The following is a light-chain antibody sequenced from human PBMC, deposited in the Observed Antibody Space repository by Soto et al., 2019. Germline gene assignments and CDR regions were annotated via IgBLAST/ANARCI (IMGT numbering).Light chain of an antibody. CDR2: QDS. CDR3: QAWDSSTVV. J-gene: IGLJ2*01. V-gene: IGLV3-1*01. CDR1: KLGDKY. Sequence: SSELTQPPSVSVSPGQTASITCSGDKLGDKYACWYQQKPGQSPVLVIYQDSKRPSGIPERFSGSNSGNTATLTISGTQAMDEADYYCQAWDSSTVVFGGGTKLTV.